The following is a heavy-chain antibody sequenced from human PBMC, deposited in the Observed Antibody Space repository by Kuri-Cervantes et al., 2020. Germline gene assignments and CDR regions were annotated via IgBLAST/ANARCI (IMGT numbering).Heavy chain of an antibody. J-gene: IGHJ4*02. CDR1: GFTFSNYG. D-gene: IGHD5-12*01. V-gene: IGHV3-7*01. CDR2: IKQDGSEK. CDR3: ARYLGYSGYGYFDY. Sequence: GESLKISCAASGFTFSNYGMHWVRQAPGKGLEWVANIKQDGSEKYYVDSVKGRFTISRDNAKNSLYLQMNSLRAEDTAVYYCARYLGYSGYGYFDYWGQGTLVTVSS.